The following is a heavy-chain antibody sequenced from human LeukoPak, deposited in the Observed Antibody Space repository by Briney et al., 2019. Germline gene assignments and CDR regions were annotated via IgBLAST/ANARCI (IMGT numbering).Heavy chain of an antibody. D-gene: IGHD6-13*01. V-gene: IGHV1-69*06. J-gene: IGHJ4*02. CDR3: ARSSIIAAAGPYYFDY. CDR2: IIPIFGTA. CDR1: GYTFSSSY. Sequence: SVKVSCKASGYTFSSSYIHWVRQAPGQGLEWMGGIIPIFGTANYAQKFQGRVTITADKSTSTAYMELSSLRSEDTAVYYCARSSIIAAAGPYYFDYWGQGTLVTVSS.